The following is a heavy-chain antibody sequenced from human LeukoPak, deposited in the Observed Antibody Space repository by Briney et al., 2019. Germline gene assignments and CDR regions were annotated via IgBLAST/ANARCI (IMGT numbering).Heavy chain of an antibody. Sequence: GASVKVSCKASGYTFTGYYMHWVRQAPGQGLEWMGWINSNSGGTNYAQKFQGRVTMTRGTSISTAYMELSRLRSDDTAVYYCARGRVAGIAAVIRDYWGQGTLVTVSS. CDR1: GYTFTGYY. CDR3: ARGRVAGIAAVIRDY. D-gene: IGHD6-13*01. V-gene: IGHV1-2*02. J-gene: IGHJ4*02. CDR2: INSNSGGT.